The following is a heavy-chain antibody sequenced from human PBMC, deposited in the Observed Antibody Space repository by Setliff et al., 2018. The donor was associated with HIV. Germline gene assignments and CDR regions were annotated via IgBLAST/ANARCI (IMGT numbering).Heavy chain of an antibody. V-gene: IGHV4-34*01. Sequence: SETLSLTCAVYGGSLSGQYWSWIRQPPGKGLEWVGEISYSGSTNYNPSLKSRLIISIDTSKNQFSLKLKSVTVADTAVYYCATDYGDYGYWGQGTLVTVSS. D-gene: IGHD4-17*01. J-gene: IGHJ4*02. CDR3: ATDYGDYGY. CDR1: GGSLSGQY. CDR2: ISYSGST.